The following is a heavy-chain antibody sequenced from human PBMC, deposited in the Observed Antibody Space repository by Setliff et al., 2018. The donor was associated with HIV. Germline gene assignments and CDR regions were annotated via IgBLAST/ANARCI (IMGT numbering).Heavy chain of an antibody. Sequence: ETLSLTCSVSGYVISSGYYWGWIRQSPGKGLEWIGSIYHGGSTYQNPSLRNRVTISIDTWKNQFSLKLRSVTAADTAVYYCARGPPPLTPDYWGQGTLVTVSS. V-gene: IGHV4-38-2*02. CDR2: IYHGGST. CDR1: GYVISSGYY. J-gene: IGHJ4*02. CDR3: ARGPPPLTPDY.